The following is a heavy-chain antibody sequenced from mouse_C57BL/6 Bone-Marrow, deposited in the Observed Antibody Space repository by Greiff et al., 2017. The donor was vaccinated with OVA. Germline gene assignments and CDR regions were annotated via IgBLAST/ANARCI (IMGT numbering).Heavy chain of an antibody. Sequence: VKLVESGAELVKPGASVKISCKASGYAFSSYWMNWVKQRPGKGLEWIGQIYPGDGDTNYNGKFKGKATLTADKSSSTAYMQLSSLTSEDSAVYFCARERDFITTVVDYWGQGTTLTVSS. CDR1: GYAFSSYW. CDR2: IYPGDGDT. J-gene: IGHJ2*01. V-gene: IGHV1-80*01. D-gene: IGHD1-1*01. CDR3: ARERDFITTVVDY.